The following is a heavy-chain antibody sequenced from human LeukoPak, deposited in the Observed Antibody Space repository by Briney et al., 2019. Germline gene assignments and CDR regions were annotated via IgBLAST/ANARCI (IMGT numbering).Heavy chain of an antibody. D-gene: IGHD2-15*01. CDR2: IKEDGREK. CDR3: ARAVVVVAITPPYYCDS. CDR1: GFTFDGYW. J-gene: IGHJ4*02. Sequence: GGSLRLSCAASGFTFDGYWMAWVRQAPGKGPEWVANIKEDGREKYYLDPVKGRFNISRDNAKNSLYLQMSSLRAEDTAVYYCARAVVVVAITPPYYCDSWGQGTLVTVSS. V-gene: IGHV3-7*01.